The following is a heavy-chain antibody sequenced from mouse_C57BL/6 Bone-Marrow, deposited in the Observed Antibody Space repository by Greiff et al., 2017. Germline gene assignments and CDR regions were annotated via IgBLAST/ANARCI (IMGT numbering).Heavy chain of an antibody. V-gene: IGHV1-55*01. J-gene: IGHJ2*01. CDR2: IYPTSGRT. D-gene: IGHD4-1*02. Sequence: VQLQQPGAELVKPGASVKMSCKASGYTFTSYWITWVKQRPGQGLEWIGDIYPTSGRTNYNEKFKSKAILTVDTSSNPAYMHLRSLTSEDSAVFDYASASQLGRSFDFWGQGTTLTGSS. CDR3: ASASQLGRSFDF. CDR1: GYTFTSYW.